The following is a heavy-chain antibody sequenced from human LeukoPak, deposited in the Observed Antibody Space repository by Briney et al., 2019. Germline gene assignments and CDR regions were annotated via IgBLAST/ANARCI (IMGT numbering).Heavy chain of an antibody. J-gene: IGHJ4*02. V-gene: IGHV4-59*01. D-gene: IGHD2-2*01. CDR2: IYYSGGT. Sequence: SETLSLTCTVSGGSISSYYWSWIRQPPGKGLEWIGYIYYSGGTNYNPSLKSRVTISVDTSKNQFSLKLSSVTAADTAVYYCARGAGCSSTSCHGVFDYWGQGTLVTVSS. CDR1: GGSISSYY. CDR3: ARGAGCSSTSCHGVFDY.